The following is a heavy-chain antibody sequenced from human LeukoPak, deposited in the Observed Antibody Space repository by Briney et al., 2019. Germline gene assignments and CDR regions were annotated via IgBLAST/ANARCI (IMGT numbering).Heavy chain of an antibody. J-gene: IGHJ4*02. D-gene: IGHD4-11*01. V-gene: IGHV3-23*01. CDR3: ARSVPDYTRFDY. CDR2: ISGSGGDT. CDR1: GFTFSNFL. Sequence: PGGSLRLSCAASGFTFSNFLMTWVRQAPGKGPEGVSAISGSGGDTYYADSVKGRFTISRDNSKNTLYLQMNSLRAEDTAVYYCARSVPDYTRFDYWGQGALVTVSP.